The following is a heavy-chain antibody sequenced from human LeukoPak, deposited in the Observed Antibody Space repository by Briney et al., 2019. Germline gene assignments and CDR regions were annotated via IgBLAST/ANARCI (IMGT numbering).Heavy chain of an antibody. CDR2: IYHSGRA. J-gene: IGHJ1*01. Sequence: PSETLSLTCTVSGDSISCGDYFWGWLWRPPGEALEWIVYIYHSGRAFYNPSFERRVTISVDRSKNQFSLKMNSVTVADTAVYYCASMTTVTHGAEYFQHWGQGTLVTVSS. CDR1: GDSISCGDYF. D-gene: IGHD4-17*01. V-gene: IGHV4-30-2*01. CDR3: ASMTTVTHGAEYFQH.